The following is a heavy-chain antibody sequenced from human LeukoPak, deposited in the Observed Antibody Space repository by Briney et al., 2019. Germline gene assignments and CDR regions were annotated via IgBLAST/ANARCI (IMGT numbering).Heavy chain of an antibody. V-gene: IGHV1-46*01. D-gene: IGHD6-13*01. J-gene: IGHJ6*03. Sequence: GASVKVSCKASGYIFTSYNIYWVRQAPGQGLEWMGIINPSGGSTNYAQKFQGRVTMTRDTSTSTVYMELRSLRSDDTAVYYCARAGRGSSWYYYYMDVWGKGTTVTVSS. CDR1: GYIFTSYN. CDR2: INPSGGST. CDR3: ARAGRGSSWYYYYMDV.